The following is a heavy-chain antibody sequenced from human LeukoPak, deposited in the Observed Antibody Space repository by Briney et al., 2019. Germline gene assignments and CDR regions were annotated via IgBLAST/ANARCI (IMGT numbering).Heavy chain of an antibody. D-gene: IGHD3-22*01. CDR1: GYTLTELS. CDR2: FDPEDGET. J-gene: IGHJ3*02. CDR3: ATKRTYYDSSGYPIQDAFDI. V-gene: IGHV1-24*01. Sequence: GASVKVSCKVSGYTLTELSMHWVRQAPGKGLEWMGGFDPEDGETIYAQKFRGRVTMTEDTSTDTAYMELSSLRSEDTAVYYCATKRTYYDSSGYPIQDAFDIWGQGTMATVSS.